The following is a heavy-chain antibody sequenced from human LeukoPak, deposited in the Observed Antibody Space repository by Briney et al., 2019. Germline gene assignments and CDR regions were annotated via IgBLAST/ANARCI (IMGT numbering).Heavy chain of an antibody. CDR1: GFTFSSYA. V-gene: IGHV3-23*01. CDR2: ISGSGGST. CDR3: AKGGRYGGPVGYVWGSYRPDDAFDI. Sequence: GGSLRLSCAASGFTFSSYAMSWVRQAPGKGLEWVSAISGSGGSTYYADSVKGRFPISRDNSKNTLYLQMNSLRAEDTAVYYCAKGGRYGGPVGYVWGSYRPDDAFDIWGQGTMVTVSS. J-gene: IGHJ3*02. D-gene: IGHD3-16*02.